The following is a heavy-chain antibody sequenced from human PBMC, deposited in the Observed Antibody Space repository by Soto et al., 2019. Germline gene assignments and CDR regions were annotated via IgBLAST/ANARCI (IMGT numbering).Heavy chain of an antibody. V-gene: IGHV1-2*04. J-gene: IGHJ5*02. D-gene: IGHD3-10*01. CDR2: INPNSGGT. Sequence: ASVKVSCKASGYTFTGYYMHWVRRAPGQGLEWMGWINPNSGGTNYAQKFQGWVTMTRDTSISTAYMELSRLRSGDTAVYYCARDPTSYGSGSHWFDPWGQGTLVTVSS. CDR3: ARDPTSYGSGSHWFDP. CDR1: GYTFTGYY.